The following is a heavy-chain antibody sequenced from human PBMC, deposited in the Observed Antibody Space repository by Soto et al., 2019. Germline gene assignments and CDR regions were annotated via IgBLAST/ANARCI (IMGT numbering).Heavy chain of an antibody. CDR2: FDPEDGET. V-gene: IGHV1-24*01. J-gene: IGHJ5*02. Sequence: GASVKVSCKVSGYTLTELSMHWVRHAPGKGLEWMGGFDPEDGETIYAQKFQGRVTMTEDTSTDTAYMELSSLRSEDTAVYYCGSYGSGRNGWFDPWGQGTLVTVSS. D-gene: IGHD3-10*01. CDR3: GSYGSGRNGWFDP. CDR1: GYTLTELS.